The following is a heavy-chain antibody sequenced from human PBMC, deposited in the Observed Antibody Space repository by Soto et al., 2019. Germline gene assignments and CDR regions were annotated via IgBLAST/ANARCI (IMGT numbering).Heavy chain of an antibody. Sequence: QAQMVQSGPEVKKPGASVKVSCTASGYRFNTYGISWVRQAPGQGLEWMGRISSYNVDTNYAEKFEDRLTMTTDTSTNTAYMELKSLRSDDTAVYFCARGHGEIIGAMDVWGQGTSFTVSS. D-gene: IGHD3-3*01. J-gene: IGHJ6*02. CDR2: ISSYNVDT. CDR3: ARGHGEIIGAMDV. CDR1: GYRFNTYG. V-gene: IGHV1-18*01.